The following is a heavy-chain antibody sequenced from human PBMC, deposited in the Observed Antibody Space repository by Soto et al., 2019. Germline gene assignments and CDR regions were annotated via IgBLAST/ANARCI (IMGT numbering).Heavy chain of an antibody. V-gene: IGHV4-61*01. CDR1: GGSVSSGNYY. CDR2: FYYTGST. Sequence: SETLSLTCTVSGGSVSSGNYYWSWIRQPPGKGLEWIGYFYYTGSTNYNPSLKSRVTISIDASKNQFSLRLSSVTAADTAVYYCARQLHSSGWGNDAFDIWGQGTMVTVSS. J-gene: IGHJ3*02. CDR3: ARQLHSSGWGNDAFDI. D-gene: IGHD6-19*01.